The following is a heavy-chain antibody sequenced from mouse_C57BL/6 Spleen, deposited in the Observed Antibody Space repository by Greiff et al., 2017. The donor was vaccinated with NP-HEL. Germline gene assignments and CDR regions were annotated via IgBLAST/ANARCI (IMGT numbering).Heavy chain of an antibody. CDR3: ARHRDYGYFDY. V-gene: IGHV5-9*01. J-gene: IGHJ2*01. D-gene: IGHD1-1*01. CDR1: GFTFSSYT. Sequence: EVQGVESGGGLVKPGGSLKLSCAASGFTFSSYTMSWVRQTPEKRLEWVATISGGGGNTYYPDSVKGRFTISRDNAKNTLYLQMSSLRSEDTALYYCARHRDYGYFDYWGQGTTLTVSS. CDR2: ISGGGGNT.